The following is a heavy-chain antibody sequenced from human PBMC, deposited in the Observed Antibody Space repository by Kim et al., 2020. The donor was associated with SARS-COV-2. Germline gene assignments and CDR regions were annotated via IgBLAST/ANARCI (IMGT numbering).Heavy chain of an antibody. V-gene: IGHV3-23*01. Sequence: AGSLRLSCAASGFTVSSYAMNWARQAPGKGLEWVSGISGSGGSTYYADSVKGRFTISRDNSKNTLYLQLNSLRAEDTAIYYCAKDRVMGGTNPYYFDYWGQGTLVTVSS. CDR1: GFTVSSYA. J-gene: IGHJ4*02. CDR3: AKDRVMGGTNPYYFDY. CDR2: ISGSGGST. D-gene: IGHD2-8*01.